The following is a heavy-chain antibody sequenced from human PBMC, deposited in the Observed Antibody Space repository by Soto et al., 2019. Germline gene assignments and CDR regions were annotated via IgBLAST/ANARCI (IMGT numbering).Heavy chain of an antibody. Sequence: QITLKESGPTLVKPTQTLTLTCTFSGFSLTTSGVGVGWIRQPPGKALEWLALIYWDDDKRYSPSLKRRLTTTKATTRKQVVLTMTNMDPVNTATYYCVHRREFNHNWNEGWFDPWGQGTLVTVSS. CDR3: VHRREFNHNWNEGWFDP. CDR1: GFSLTTSGVG. J-gene: IGHJ5*02. D-gene: IGHD1-1*01. CDR2: IYWDDDK. V-gene: IGHV2-5*02.